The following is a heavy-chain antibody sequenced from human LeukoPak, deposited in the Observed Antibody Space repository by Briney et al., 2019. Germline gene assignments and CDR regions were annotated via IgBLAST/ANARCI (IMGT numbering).Heavy chain of an antibody. Sequence: GGSLRLSCAASGFTFSDYYMSWIRQAPGKGLEWVSYISGSGSTKYYADSVKGRFTISRDNAKNSLYLQMNSLRAEDTAVYYCARRYYYNSGSYPLDYWGQGTLVTVSS. J-gene: IGHJ4*02. CDR2: ISGSGSTK. CDR3: ARRYYYNSGSYPLDY. CDR1: GFTFSDYY. D-gene: IGHD3-10*01. V-gene: IGHV3-11*01.